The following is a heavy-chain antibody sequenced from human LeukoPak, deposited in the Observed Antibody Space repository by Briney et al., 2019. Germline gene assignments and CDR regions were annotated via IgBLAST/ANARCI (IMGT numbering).Heavy chain of an antibody. Sequence: GGSLRLSCAASGFTFSSYSMNWVRQAPGKGLEWVSSISSSSSYIYYADSVKGRFTISRDNAKNSLYLQMNSLRAEDTAVYYCARGFSTLTMIVVAVDAFDIWGQGTMVTVSS. V-gene: IGHV3-21*01. CDR2: ISSSSSYI. D-gene: IGHD3-22*01. CDR3: ARGFSTLTMIVVAVDAFDI. J-gene: IGHJ3*02. CDR1: GFTFSSYS.